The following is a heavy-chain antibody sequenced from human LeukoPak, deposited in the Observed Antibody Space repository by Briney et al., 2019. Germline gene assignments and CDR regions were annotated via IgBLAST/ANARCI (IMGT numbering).Heavy chain of an antibody. CDR3: ASIAWFAEFYFES. J-gene: IGHJ4*02. V-gene: IGHV4-39*01. D-gene: IGHD3-10*01. CDR1: GGAISGISHD. CDR2: IYYIGTS. Sequence: SETLSLTCTVSGGAISGISHDWGWVRHPPGKWLEWIGIIYYIGTSYYNPSLKSRVTISEDTSKNQFSLKLSSVTAADTAVYSCASIAWFAEFYFESWGQGTLVTVSS.